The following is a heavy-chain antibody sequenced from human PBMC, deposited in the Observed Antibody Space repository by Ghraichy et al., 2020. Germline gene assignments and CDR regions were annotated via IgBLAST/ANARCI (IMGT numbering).Heavy chain of an antibody. CDR1: GGSFSGYY. V-gene: IGHV4-34*01. Sequence: FETLSLTCAVYGGSFSGYYWSWIRQPPGKGLEWIGEINHSGSTNYNPSLKSRVTISVDTSKNQFSLKLSSVTAADTAVYYCARGYYDSSGYYYDGFDPWGQGTLVTVSS. CDR2: INHSGST. D-gene: IGHD3-22*01. CDR3: ARGYYDSSGYYYDGFDP. J-gene: IGHJ5*02.